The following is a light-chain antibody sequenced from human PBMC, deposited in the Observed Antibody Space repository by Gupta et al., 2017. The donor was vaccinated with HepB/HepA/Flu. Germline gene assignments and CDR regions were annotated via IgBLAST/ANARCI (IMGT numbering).Light chain of an antibody. CDR3: SSYTSINTWV. CDR1: SSDVGNYNY. CDR2: DVS. J-gene: IGLJ3*02. Sequence: QSALTQPASVSGSPGQSITISCTGTSSDVGNYNYVSWYQQHPGKAPKLMIYDVSYRPSGVSNRFSGSKSGNTASLTISGLQTEDEANYYCSSYTSINTWVFGGGTKLTVL. V-gene: IGLV2-14*03.